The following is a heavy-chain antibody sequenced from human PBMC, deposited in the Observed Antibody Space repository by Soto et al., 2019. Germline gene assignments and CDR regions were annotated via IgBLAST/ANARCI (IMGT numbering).Heavy chain of an antibody. CDR3: AKDRTLSS. CDR1: GFIFRTYW. CDR2: IKEDGSEK. V-gene: IGHV3-7*01. Sequence: EVQLVESGGGLVQPGGSLRLSCAASGFIFRTYWTTWVRQAPGKGLEWVANIKEDGSEKYYVDSVKGRFTISRDNAENSLYLQVNSLRDEDTAVYYCAKDRTLSSWGQGTLVTVSS. J-gene: IGHJ5*02.